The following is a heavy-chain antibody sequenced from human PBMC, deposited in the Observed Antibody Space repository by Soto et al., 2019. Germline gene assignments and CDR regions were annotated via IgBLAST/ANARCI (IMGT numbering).Heavy chain of an antibody. CDR3: ARDRPELTGTGYYFDY. D-gene: IGHD1-20*01. Sequence: SLKVSCKSSGGTFNSYTISWVRQAPGQGLEWMGRIIPILGIANYAQKFQGRVTITADKSTSTAYMELSSLRSEDTAVYYCARDRPELTGTGYYFDYWGQGTLVTVSS. J-gene: IGHJ4*02. CDR1: GGTFNSYT. CDR2: IIPILGIA. V-gene: IGHV1-69*04.